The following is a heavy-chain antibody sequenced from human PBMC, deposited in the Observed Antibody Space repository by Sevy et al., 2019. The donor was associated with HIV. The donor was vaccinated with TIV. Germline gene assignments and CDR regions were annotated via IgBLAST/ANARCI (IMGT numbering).Heavy chain of an antibody. Sequence: ASVKVSCKASGGTFSSYAISWVRQASGQGLEWMGGIIPIFGTANYAQKFQGRVTITADESTSTAYMELSSLRSEDTAVYYCARGPDYSNPVGYWGQGTLVTVSS. V-gene: IGHV1-69*13. CDR1: GGTFSSYA. J-gene: IGHJ4*02. CDR3: ARGPDYSNPVGY. D-gene: IGHD4-4*01. CDR2: IIPIFGTA.